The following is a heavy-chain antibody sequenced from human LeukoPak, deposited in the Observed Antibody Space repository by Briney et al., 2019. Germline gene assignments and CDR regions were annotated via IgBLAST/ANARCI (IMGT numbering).Heavy chain of an antibody. CDR2: ISGSGGST. Sequence: GGSLRLSCAASGFTFSSYAMSWVRQAPGKGLEWVSAISGSGGSTYYADSVKGRFTISRDDSKNTLYLQMNSLRAEDTAVYYCAKDGPDHDYGDYVDYWGQGTLVTVSS. D-gene: IGHD4-17*01. J-gene: IGHJ4*02. CDR1: GFTFSSYA. CDR3: AKDGPDHDYGDYVDY. V-gene: IGHV3-23*01.